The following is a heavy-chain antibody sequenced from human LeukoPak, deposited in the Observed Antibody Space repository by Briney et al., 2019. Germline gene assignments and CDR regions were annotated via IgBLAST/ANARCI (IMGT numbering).Heavy chain of an antibody. J-gene: IGHJ4*02. CDR1: GFTFSTYT. CDR3: AKGRAGTPWAD. CDR2: IDGRGVDI. D-gene: IGHD1-7*01. Sequence: GGSLRLFCAASGFTFSTYTMTWVRQAPGKGLECVSTIDGRGVDIYYADSVKGRFTVSRDNSRNTVYLQMNSLRVEDTAVYYCAKGRAGTPWADWGQGTLVTVSS. V-gene: IGHV3-23*01.